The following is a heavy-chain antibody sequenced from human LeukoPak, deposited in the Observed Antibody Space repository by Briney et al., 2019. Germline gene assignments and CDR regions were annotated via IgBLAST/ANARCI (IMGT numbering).Heavy chain of an antibody. J-gene: IGHJ3*02. Sequence: GGSLRLSCAASGFTFDDYGMSWVRQASGKGLEWVSGINWNGGSTGYADSVKGRFTISRDNAKNSLYLQMNSLRAEDTAVYYCAKEILYSSSWPGAFDIWGQGTMVTVSS. CDR1: GFTFDDYG. CDR3: AKEILYSSSWPGAFDI. V-gene: IGHV3-20*04. CDR2: INWNGGST. D-gene: IGHD6-13*01.